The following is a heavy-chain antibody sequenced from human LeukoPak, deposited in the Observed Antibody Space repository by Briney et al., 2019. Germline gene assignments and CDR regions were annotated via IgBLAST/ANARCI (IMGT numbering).Heavy chain of an antibody. J-gene: IGHJ4*02. CDR2: IHHSGST. Sequence: SETLSLTCAVYGGSFSGYYWSWIRQPPGKGLEWIGEIHHSGSTNYNPSLKSRVTISVDTSKNQFSLKLSSVTAADTAVYYCARAGSPYGGNSGGNPTPGYFDYWGQGTLVTVSS. D-gene: IGHD4-23*01. CDR3: ARAGSPYGGNSGGNPTPGYFDY. CDR1: GGSFSGYY. V-gene: IGHV4-34*01.